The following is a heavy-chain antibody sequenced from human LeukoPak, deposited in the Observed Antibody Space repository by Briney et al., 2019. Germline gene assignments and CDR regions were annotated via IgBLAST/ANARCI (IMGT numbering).Heavy chain of an antibody. CDR1: GTTFEDYA. J-gene: IGHJ4*02. D-gene: IGHD6-19*01. CDR2: ISGDGGTT. Sequence: GGSLRLSCAASGTTFEDYAMHWVRQAPGKSLEWVSFISGDGGTTYYADSVKGRFTISRDNSKTSLYLQMNSLRTEDTALYYCAKDQGASGWGAFDYWGQGTLVTVSS. V-gene: IGHV3-43*02. CDR3: AKDQGASGWGAFDY.